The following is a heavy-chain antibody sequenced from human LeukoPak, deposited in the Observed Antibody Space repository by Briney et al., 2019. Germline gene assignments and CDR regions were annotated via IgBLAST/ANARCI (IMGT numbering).Heavy chain of an antibody. Sequence: SETLSLTCTGSGGSISSYYWSWVRQPPGKGLEWIGYIYYSGSTNYNPSLKSRVTISVDTSKNQFSLKLSSVTAADTAVYYCARDAGYYGSGSLDVWGKGTTVTVSS. J-gene: IGHJ6*04. CDR3: ARDAGYYGSGSLDV. V-gene: IGHV4-59*01. CDR2: IYYSGST. D-gene: IGHD3-10*01. CDR1: GGSISSYY.